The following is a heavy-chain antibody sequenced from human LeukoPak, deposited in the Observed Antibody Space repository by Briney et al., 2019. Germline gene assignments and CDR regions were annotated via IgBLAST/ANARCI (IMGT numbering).Heavy chain of an antibody. Sequence: GGSLRLSCTASGFTFSNHWMIWVRHAPGNGLVWVSRINTDGSSTRYADSVKGRFTISRDDAKNTLYLQMNSLRAEDTAVYYCAKHYDSSGYYYEPLGPGTLVTVSS. J-gene: IGHJ5*02. D-gene: IGHD3-22*01. CDR2: INTDGSST. CDR3: AKHYDSSGYYYEP. CDR1: GFTFSNHW. V-gene: IGHV3-74*01.